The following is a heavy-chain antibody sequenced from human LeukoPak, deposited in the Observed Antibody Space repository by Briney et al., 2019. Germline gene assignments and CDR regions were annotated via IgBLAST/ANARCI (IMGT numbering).Heavy chain of an antibody. CDR1: GYTFTSNY. D-gene: IGHD3-10*01. CDR3: ARGRRTMVRGVKVYYYYYMDV. Sequence: ASVKVSCKASGYTFTSNYMHWVRQAPGQGPEWMGVISPSGGSTTYAQKFQDRLTLTRDMSTSTDYLELSSLRSEDTAVYYCARGRRTMVRGVKVYYYYYMDVWGKGTTVTVSS. V-gene: IGHV1-46*01. CDR2: ISPSGGST. J-gene: IGHJ6*03.